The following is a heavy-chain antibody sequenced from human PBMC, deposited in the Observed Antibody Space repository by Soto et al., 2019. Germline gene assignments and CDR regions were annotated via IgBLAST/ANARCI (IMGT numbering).Heavy chain of an antibody. CDR2: IYYSGST. V-gene: IGHV4-31*03. D-gene: IGHD3-3*01. CDR3: ARWWSGSRQGFDP. Sequence: QVQLQESGPGLVKPSQTLSLTCTVSGGSISSGDYYWSWIRQHPGKGLEWIGYIYYSGSTYYNPSLKSRVTISVGTSKNQFSLKLSSVTAADTAVYCCARWWSGSRQGFDPWGQGTLVTVSS. J-gene: IGHJ5*02. CDR1: GGSISSGDYY.